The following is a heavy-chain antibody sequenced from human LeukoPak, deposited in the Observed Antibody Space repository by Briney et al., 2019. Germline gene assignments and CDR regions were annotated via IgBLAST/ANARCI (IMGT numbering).Heavy chain of an antibody. V-gene: IGHV4-39*07. CDR3: ARSMSSSPYYYYYYMDV. Sequence: SETLSLTCTVSGDSISSSYYYWGWIRQPPGKGLEWIGEINHSGSTNYNPSLKSRVTISVDTSKNQFSLKLSSVTAADTAVYYCARSMSSSPYYYYYYMDVWGKGTTVTVSS. D-gene: IGHD6-13*01. CDR2: INHSGST. J-gene: IGHJ6*03. CDR1: GDSISSSYYY.